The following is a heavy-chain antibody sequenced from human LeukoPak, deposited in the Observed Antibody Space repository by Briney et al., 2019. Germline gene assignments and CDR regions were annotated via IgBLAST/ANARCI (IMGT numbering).Heavy chain of an antibody. CDR2: NSADSATT. D-gene: IGHD3-10*01. Sequence: GGSLRLSCAASGFNFGSYSMTWVRQAPGKGLEWVSVNSADSATTFYADSVKGRFTISRDNAKNTVFLQMSSLRAEDTALYYCARKSASGNYPLDYWGQGTLVTVSS. J-gene: IGHJ4*02. CDR3: ARKSASGNYPLDY. V-gene: IGHV3-23*01. CDR1: GFNFGSYS.